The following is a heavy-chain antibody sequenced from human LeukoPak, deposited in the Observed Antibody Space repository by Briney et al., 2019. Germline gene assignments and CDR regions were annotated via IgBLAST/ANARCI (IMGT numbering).Heavy chain of an antibody. CDR3: AKQLGYCSDGSCYFPY. J-gene: IGHJ4*02. Sequence: GGSLRLSCAASGFTFSSFHINWVRQAPGKGLEWLSYISRDSTTIYYADSVKGRFTISRDNAKNSLYLQMNSLRAEDTAVYYCAKQLGYCSDGSCYFPYWGQGTLVTVSS. D-gene: IGHD2-15*01. V-gene: IGHV3-48*01. CDR1: GFTFSSFH. CDR2: ISRDSTTI.